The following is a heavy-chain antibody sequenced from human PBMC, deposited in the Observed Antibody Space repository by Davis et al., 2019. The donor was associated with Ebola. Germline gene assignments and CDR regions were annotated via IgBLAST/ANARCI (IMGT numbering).Heavy chain of an antibody. CDR2: ISGSGGST. Sequence: GESLKISCAASGFTFSSYAMSWVRQAPGKGLEWVSAISGSGGSTYYADSVKGRFTISRDNSKNTLYLQMNSLRAEDTAVYYCAKSHAVSPYYYYMDVWGKGTTVTVSS. V-gene: IGHV3-23*01. D-gene: IGHD2-8*01. J-gene: IGHJ6*03. CDR1: GFTFSSYA. CDR3: AKSHAVSPYYYYMDV.